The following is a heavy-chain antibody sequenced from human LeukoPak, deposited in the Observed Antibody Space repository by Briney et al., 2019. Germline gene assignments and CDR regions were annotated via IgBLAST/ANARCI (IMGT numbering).Heavy chain of an antibody. Sequence: PGGSLRLSCAASGFSVNTNYMTWVRQAPGKGLEWVSVLYSGGGAYYADSVKDRFTISRDYSQNTLLLQKNSLRAEDTALYYCARGKTSDDIVEDAFDIWGQGTMVAVSS. D-gene: IGHD2-15*01. J-gene: IGHJ3*02. CDR2: LYSGGGA. CDR3: ARGKTSDDIVEDAFDI. V-gene: IGHV3-66*01. CDR1: GFSVNTNY.